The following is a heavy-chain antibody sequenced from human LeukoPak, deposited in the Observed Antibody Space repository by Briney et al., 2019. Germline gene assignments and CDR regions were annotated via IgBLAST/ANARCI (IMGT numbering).Heavy chain of an antibody. CDR2: ISSSGSLI. D-gene: IGHD3-22*01. Sequence: GGSLRLSCAASGFTFSSYEMNGVRQAPGKGLEGVSYISSSGSLIYYADSVKGRFTISRDNAKNSLYLQMNSLRDEDTAVYYCARVCRDSSGYGAFDIWGQGTMVTVSS. J-gene: IGHJ3*02. CDR1: GFTFSSYE. V-gene: IGHV3-48*03. CDR3: ARVCRDSSGYGAFDI.